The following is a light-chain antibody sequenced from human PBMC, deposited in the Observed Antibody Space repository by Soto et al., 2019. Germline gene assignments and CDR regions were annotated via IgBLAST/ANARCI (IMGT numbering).Light chain of an antibody. Sequence: QSALTQPASVSGSPGQSITISCTGTSSDVGGYNYVSWYQQHPGKAFKLMIYEVSNRPSGVSNRFSGSKSGNTASLTISGLQAEDEADYYCSSYTSSSTLVFGTGTKVTVL. CDR2: EVS. CDR3: SSYTSSSTLV. CDR1: SSDVGGYNY. V-gene: IGLV2-14*01. J-gene: IGLJ1*01.